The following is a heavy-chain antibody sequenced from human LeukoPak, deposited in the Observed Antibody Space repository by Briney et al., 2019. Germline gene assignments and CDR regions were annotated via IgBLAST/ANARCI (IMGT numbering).Heavy chain of an antibody. J-gene: IGHJ5*02. Sequence: SETLSLTCAVYGGSFSGYYWSWIRQPPGKGLEWIGEINHSGSTNYNPSLKSRVTISVDTSKNQFSLKLSSVTAADTAVYYCARGRIKYCSGGSCCSGSGWFDPWGQGTLVTVSS. CDR2: INHSGST. V-gene: IGHV4-34*01. D-gene: IGHD2-15*01. CDR1: GGSFSGYY. CDR3: ARGRIKYCSGGSCCSGSGWFDP.